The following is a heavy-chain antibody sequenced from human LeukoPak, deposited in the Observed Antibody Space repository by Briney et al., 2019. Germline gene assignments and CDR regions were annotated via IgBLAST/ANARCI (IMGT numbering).Heavy chain of an antibody. V-gene: IGHV1-8*03. J-gene: IGHJ4*02. CDR1: GGTFSSYA. CDR2: MNPNSGNT. D-gene: IGHD3-22*01. CDR3: AREDYYDSGSSDY. Sequence: ASVKVSCKASGGTFSSYAISWVRQAPGQGLEWMGWMNPNSGNTAYAQKFQGRVTITSNTSISTAYMELSSMRSEDTAIYYCAREDYYDSGSSDYWGQGTLVTVSS.